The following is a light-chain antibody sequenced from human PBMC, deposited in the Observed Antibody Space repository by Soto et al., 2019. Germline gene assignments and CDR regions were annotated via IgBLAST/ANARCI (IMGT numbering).Light chain of an antibody. Sequence: QSALTQPPSASGTPGQRVTISCSGSSSNIGSNYVYWYQQLPGTAPKLLIYRNNQRPSGVPDRFSGSKSGTSASLAISGLRSEDEADYDCAAWDDSLSAFYVFGTGTKSPS. CDR3: AAWDDSLSAFYV. CDR1: SSNIGSNY. J-gene: IGLJ1*01. V-gene: IGLV1-47*01. CDR2: RNN.